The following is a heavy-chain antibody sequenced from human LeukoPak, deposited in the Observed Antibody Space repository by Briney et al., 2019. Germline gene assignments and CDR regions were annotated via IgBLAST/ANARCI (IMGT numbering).Heavy chain of an antibody. D-gene: IGHD4/OR15-4a*01. Sequence: GGSLRLSCVVSGFTVSTNSMSWVRQAPGKGLEWVSFIYSDNTHYSDSVKGRFTISRDNSKNTLFFQMNSLRAEDTAVYYCARRAGAYSHPYDYWGQGTLVTVSS. CDR3: ARRAGAYSHPYDY. CDR1: GFTVSTNS. J-gene: IGHJ4*02. CDR2: IYSDNT. V-gene: IGHV3-53*01.